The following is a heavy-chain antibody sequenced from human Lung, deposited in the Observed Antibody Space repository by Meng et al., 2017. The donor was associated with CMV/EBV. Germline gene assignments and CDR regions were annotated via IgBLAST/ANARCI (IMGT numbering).Heavy chain of an antibody. D-gene: IGHD1-26*01. J-gene: IGHJ4*02. CDR1: DGSIRSSSYY. V-gene: IGHV4-39*01. Sequence: GSLRLXXTVSDGSIRSSSYYWGWIRQPPGKGLDWIGNIYYTGSSYYNPSLKSRVTISVDTSKNQFSLNLSSVTAADTAVYYCARYRDIVGATGFAYWGQGTXVTVAS. CDR2: IYYTGSS. CDR3: ARYRDIVGATGFAY.